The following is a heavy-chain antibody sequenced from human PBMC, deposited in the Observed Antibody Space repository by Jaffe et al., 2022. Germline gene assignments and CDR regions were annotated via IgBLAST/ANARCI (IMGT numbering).Heavy chain of an antibody. CDR2: IYPGDSDT. V-gene: IGHV5-51*01. D-gene: IGHD6-19*01. J-gene: IGHJ6*03. CDR3: ARHVELSQGLGWYYYYYYMDV. Sequence: EVQLVQSGAEVKKPGESLKISCKGSGYSFTSYWIGWVRQMPGKGLEWMGIIYPGDSDTRYSPSFQGQVTISADKSISTAYLQWSSLKASDTAMYYCARHVELSQGLGWYYYYYYMDVWGKGTTVTVSS. CDR1: GYSFTSYW.